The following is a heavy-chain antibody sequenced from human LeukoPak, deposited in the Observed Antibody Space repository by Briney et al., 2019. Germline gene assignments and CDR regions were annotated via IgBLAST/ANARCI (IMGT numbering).Heavy chain of an antibody. J-gene: IGHJ6*02. CDR2: IYYSGST. CDR3: ARDSGGWYGPYYYYGMDV. V-gene: IGHV4-59*01. D-gene: IGHD6-19*01. Sequence: PSETLSLTCTVSGGSISSYYWSWIRQPPGKGLEWIGYIYYSGSTNYNPSLKSRVTISVDTSKNQFSLKLSSVTAADTAVYYCARDSGGWYGPYYYYGMDVWGQGTTVTVSS. CDR1: GGSISSYY.